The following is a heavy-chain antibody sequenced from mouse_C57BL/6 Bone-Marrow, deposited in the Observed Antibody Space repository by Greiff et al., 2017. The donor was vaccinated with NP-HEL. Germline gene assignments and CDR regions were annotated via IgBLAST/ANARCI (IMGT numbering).Heavy chain of an antibody. V-gene: IGHV1-81*01. Sequence: VKLMESGAELARPGASVKLSCKASGYTFTSYGISWVKQRTGQGLEWIGEIYPRSGNTYYNEKFKGKATLTADKSSSTAYMELRSLTSEDSAVYFCARLLGQGDYWGQGTTLTVSS. D-gene: IGHD2-10*02. J-gene: IGHJ2*01. CDR2: IYPRSGNT. CDR3: ARLLGQGDY. CDR1: GYTFTSYG.